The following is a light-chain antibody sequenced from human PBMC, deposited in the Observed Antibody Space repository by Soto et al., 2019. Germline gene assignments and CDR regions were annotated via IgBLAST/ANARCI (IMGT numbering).Light chain of an antibody. J-gene: IGKJ2*01. V-gene: IGKV3-20*01. Sequence: EIVLTQSPDTLSLSPGERATLSCRTSQSISSTYLAWYQQKPGQAPRLLIYGTYSRATGIPDRFSGSGSGRDFTLTISRLEPEDFAVYYCQQYGTSPPVYTFGQGTKLEIK. CDR1: QSISSTY. CDR2: GTY. CDR3: QQYGTSPPVYT.